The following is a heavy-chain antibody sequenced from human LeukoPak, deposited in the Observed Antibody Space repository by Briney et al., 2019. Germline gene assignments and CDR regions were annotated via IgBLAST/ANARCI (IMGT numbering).Heavy chain of an antibody. CDR1: GGTFSSYA. CDR2: IIPIFGTA. V-gene: IGHV1-69*05. CDR3: AIHRTSPRSIAVAGSFDY. D-gene: IGHD6-19*01. J-gene: IGHJ4*02. Sequence: SVKVSCKASGGTFSSYAISWVRQAPGQGLEWMGGIIPIFGTANYAQKFQGRVTITTDESTSTAYMELSRLRSEDTAVYYCAIHRTSPRSIAVAGSFDYWGQGTLVTVSS.